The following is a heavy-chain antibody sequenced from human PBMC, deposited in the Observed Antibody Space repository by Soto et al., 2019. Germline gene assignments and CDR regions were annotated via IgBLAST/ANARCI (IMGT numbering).Heavy chain of an antibody. V-gene: IGHV3-23*01. CDR1: GFTFSSYA. CDR3: AKDEFWVTTVVTSFDY. D-gene: IGHD4-17*01. CDR2: ISGSGGST. J-gene: IGHJ4*02. Sequence: EVQLLESGGGLVQPGGSLRLSCAASGFTFSSYAMGWVRQAPGKGLEWVSAISGSGGSTYYADSVKGRFTISRDNSKNTLYLQMNSLRAEDTAVYYCAKDEFWVTTVVTSFDYWGQGTLVTVSS.